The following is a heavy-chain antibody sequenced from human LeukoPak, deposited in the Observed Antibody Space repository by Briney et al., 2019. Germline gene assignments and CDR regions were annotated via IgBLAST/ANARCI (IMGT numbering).Heavy chain of an antibody. CDR2: ISSSSSYI. CDR1: GGSISSSS. CDR3: ARDRGVDTAMVNWFDP. D-gene: IGHD5-18*01. Sequence: LSLTCTVSGGSISSSSYYWGWIRQPPGKGLEWVSSISSSSSYIYYADSVKGRFTISRDNAKNSLYLQMNSLRAEDTALYYCARDRGVDTAMVNWFDPWGQGTLVTVSS. J-gene: IGHJ5*02. V-gene: IGHV3-21*04.